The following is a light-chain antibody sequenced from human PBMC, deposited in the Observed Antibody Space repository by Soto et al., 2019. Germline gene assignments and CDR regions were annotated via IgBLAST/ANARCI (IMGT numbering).Light chain of an antibody. CDR2: GAS. CDR3: QQYDSIPFT. J-gene: IGKJ2*01. Sequence: DFVMTQAPDSLAVSLGERATINCKSSQSVLYNSNNKNHLGWFQQKPGHPPKLLIYGASFRPSGVPDRVSGSGSGTDFTLAVSSVQAEDVAVYYCQQYDSIPFTFGQGTKLEI. V-gene: IGKV4-1*01. CDR1: QSVLYNSNNKNH.